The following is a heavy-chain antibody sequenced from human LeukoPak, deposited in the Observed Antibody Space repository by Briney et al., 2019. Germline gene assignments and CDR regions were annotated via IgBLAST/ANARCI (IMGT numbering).Heavy chain of an antibody. J-gene: IGHJ4*02. CDR1: GGSVSCSDCY. D-gene: IGHD3-22*01. CDR3: ARGRSGYYSRGGELDY. V-gene: IGHV4-39*01. CDR2: IYSSGTT. Sequence: SETLSLTCSVSGGSVSCSDCYWAWIRQPPGKGLDWVATIYSSGTTYLNPSLKSRVTISVDTSENQFSLKLSSVTAADTAVYYCARGRSGYYSRGGELDYWGQGTLVTVSS.